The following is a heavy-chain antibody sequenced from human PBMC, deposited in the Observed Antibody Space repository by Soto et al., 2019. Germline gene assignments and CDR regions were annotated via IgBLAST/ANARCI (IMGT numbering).Heavy chain of an antibody. CDR1: GGSISSSNW. CDR2: IYHSGST. V-gene: IGHV4-4*02. CDR3: ARAGADYYYYGMDV. J-gene: IGHJ6*02. Sequence: SETLSLTCAVSGGSISSSNWWSWVRQPPGKGLEWIGEIYHSGSTNYNPSLKSRVTISVDKSKNQFSLKLSSVTAADTAVYYYARAGADYYYYGMDVWGQGTTVTVS.